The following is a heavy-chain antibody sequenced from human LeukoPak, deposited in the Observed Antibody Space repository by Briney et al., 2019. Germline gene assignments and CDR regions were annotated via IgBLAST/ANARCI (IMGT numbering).Heavy chain of an antibody. CDR1: GGSISSYY. CDR3: ARGSGYVYY. J-gene: IGHJ4*02. D-gene: IGHD5-12*01. Sequence: PSETLSLTCTVSGGSISSYYWSWIRQPPGKGLEWLGSSYYTGSTNYHPSLKSRVTISLDTSKNQFSLRLSSVTAADTAVYYCARGSGYVYYWGQGTLVTVSS. V-gene: IGHV4-59*01. CDR2: SYYTGST.